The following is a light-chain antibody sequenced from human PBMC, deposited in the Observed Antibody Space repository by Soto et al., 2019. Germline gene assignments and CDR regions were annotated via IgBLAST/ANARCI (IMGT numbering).Light chain of an antibody. Sequence: DIQMTQSPSSLSASVGDRVTITCRASQDIGYFLTWYEQRPGKVPKLIIYSASSLFSGAPPRFSGSGSGTDLALTIFNLQPDDVATYYCQKYDSAAFPFGPGTRVEIK. V-gene: IGKV1-27*01. CDR2: SAS. CDR3: QKYDSAAFP. CDR1: QDIGYF. J-gene: IGKJ3*01.